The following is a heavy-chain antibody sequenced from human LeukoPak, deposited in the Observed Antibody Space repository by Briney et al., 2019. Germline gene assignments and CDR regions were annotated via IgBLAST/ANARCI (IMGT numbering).Heavy chain of an antibody. CDR2: INSDESST. Sequence: GGSLRLSCAASGFTFSSYWMYWVRQAPGKGLVWVSRINSDESSTSYADSVKGRFTISRDNAKNTLYLQMNSLRAEDTAVYYCARDGAYPTIFYWGQGTLVTVSS. CDR3: ARDGAYPTIFY. J-gene: IGHJ4*01. CDR1: GFTFSSYW. D-gene: IGHD3-3*01. V-gene: IGHV3-74*01.